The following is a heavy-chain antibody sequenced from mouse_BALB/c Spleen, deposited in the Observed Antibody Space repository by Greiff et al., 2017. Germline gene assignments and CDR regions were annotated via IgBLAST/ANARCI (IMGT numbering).Heavy chain of an antibody. D-gene: IGHD2-14*01. CDR2: ISTYYGDA. CDR3: ARNYRYAFAY. CDR1: GYTFTDYA. J-gene: IGHJ3*01. V-gene: IGHV1S137*01. Sequence: VQLQQSGAELVRPGVSVKISCKGSGYTFTDYAMHWVKQSHAKSLEWIGVISTYYGDASYNQKFKGKATMTVDKSSSTAYMELARLTSEDSAIYYCARNYRYAFAYWGQGTLVTVSA.